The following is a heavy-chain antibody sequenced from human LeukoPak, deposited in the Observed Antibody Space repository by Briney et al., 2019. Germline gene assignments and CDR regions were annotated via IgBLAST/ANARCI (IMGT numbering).Heavy chain of an antibody. CDR3: ARDAGRNVLRFLEWPANWFDP. CDR1: GGSISSSSYY. V-gene: IGHV4-39*07. CDR2: IYYSGST. D-gene: IGHD3-3*01. J-gene: IGHJ5*02. Sequence: PSETLSLTCTVSGGSISSSSYYWGWIRQPPGKGLEWIGSIYYSGSTYYNPSLKSRVTISVDTSKNQFSLKLSSVTAADTAVYYCARDAGRNVLRFLEWPANWFDPWGQGTLVTVSS.